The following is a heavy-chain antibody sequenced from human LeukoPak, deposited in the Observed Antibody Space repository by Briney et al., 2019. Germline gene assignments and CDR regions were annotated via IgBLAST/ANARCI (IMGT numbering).Heavy chain of an antibody. CDR3: ARQTYGSGSYYNLDC. CDR2: VYYSGST. V-gene: IGHV4-39*01. CDR1: GGSISSSTSY. Sequence: PSETLSLTCSVSGGSISSSTSYWRWIRQPPGQGLEWIGTVYYSGSTYYNPSLKSRVTISVDTSKNQFSLKLGSVTAADTAVYYCARQTYGSGSYYNLDCWGQGTLVTVSS. J-gene: IGHJ4*02. D-gene: IGHD3-10*01.